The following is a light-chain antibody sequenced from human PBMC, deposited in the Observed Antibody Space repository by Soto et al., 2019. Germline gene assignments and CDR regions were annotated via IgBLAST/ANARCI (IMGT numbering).Light chain of an antibody. CDR3: QQYNNWLTWT. Sequence: IVITQSPATLSVSPGATATLSCRASQSVGSNLAWYQQKPGQAPRLLIYGASTRATGIPARFSGSGSGTEFTLTNSSLQSEDFAVYYCQQYNNWLTWTFGQGTKVDIK. V-gene: IGKV3-15*01. CDR2: GAS. J-gene: IGKJ1*01. CDR1: QSVGSN.